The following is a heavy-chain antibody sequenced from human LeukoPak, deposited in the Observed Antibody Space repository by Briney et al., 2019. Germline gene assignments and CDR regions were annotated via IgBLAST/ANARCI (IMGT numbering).Heavy chain of an antibody. CDR1: GGTFSSYA. CDR2: IIPIFGTA. J-gene: IGHJ5*02. CDR3: ARDLNFGVVILSPGWFDP. D-gene: IGHD3-3*01. V-gene: IGHV1-69*13. Sequence: ASVKVSCKASGGTFSSYAISWVRQAPGQGLEWMGGIIPIFGTANYAQKFQGRVTITADESTSTAYMELSSLRSEDTAVYYCARDLNFGVVILSPGWFDPWGQGTLVTVSS.